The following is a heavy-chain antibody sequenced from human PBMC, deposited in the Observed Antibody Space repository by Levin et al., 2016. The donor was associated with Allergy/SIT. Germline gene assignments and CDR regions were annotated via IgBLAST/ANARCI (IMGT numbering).Heavy chain of an antibody. J-gene: IGHJ6*02. V-gene: IGHV1-69*13. D-gene: IGHD6-6*01. CDR1: GGTFSSYA. Sequence: SVKVSCKASGGTFSSYAISWVRQAPGQGLEWMGGIIPIFGTANYAQKFQGRVTITADESTSTAYMELSSLRSEDTAVYYCARDYSRYSSSSRYYYYGMDVWGQGTTVTVSS. CDR3: ARDYSRYSSSSRYYYYGMDV. CDR2: IIPIFGTA.